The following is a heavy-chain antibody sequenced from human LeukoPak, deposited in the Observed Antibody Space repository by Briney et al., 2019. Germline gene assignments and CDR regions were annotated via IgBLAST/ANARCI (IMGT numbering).Heavy chain of an antibody. CDR3: AKETSSSFDY. J-gene: IGHJ4*02. Sequence: PGGSLRLSCAASGFTFSSYWMSWVRQAPGKGLEWVSGISNSGGSTYYADSVKGRFTISRDNSKNTLYLQMNSLRAEDTAVYYCAKETSSSFDYWGQGTLVTVSS. CDR2: ISNSGGST. V-gene: IGHV3-23*01. CDR1: GFTFSSYW. D-gene: IGHD6-6*01.